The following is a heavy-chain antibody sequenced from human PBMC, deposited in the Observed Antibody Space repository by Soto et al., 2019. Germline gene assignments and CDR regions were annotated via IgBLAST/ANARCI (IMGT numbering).Heavy chain of an antibody. CDR1: GGSISSSNW. CDR3: ARDTERLQFGTVDYGMDV. D-gene: IGHD4-4*01. V-gene: IGHV4-4*02. Sequence: SETLSLTCAVSGGSISSSNWWSWVRQPPGKGLEWIGEIYHSGSTNYNPSLKSRVTISVDKSKNQFSLKLSSVTAADTAVYYCARDTERLQFGTVDYGMDVWGQGTTVTVSS. J-gene: IGHJ6*02. CDR2: IYHSGST.